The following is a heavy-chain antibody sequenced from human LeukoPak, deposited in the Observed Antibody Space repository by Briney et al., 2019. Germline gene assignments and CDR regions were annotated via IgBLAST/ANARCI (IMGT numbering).Heavy chain of an antibody. V-gene: IGHV4-59*01. D-gene: IGHD5-18*01. CDR1: GGSISTYY. CDR2: IYYSGST. J-gene: IGHJ4*02. CDR3: ARGYSYGYTPSFDS. Sequence: PSETLSLTCTVFGGSISTYYWTWIRQPPGKGLEYIGYIYYSGSTNYNPSLKSRVTISVDTSKNQFSLKLTSVTAADTAVYYCARGYSYGYTPSFDSWGQGTLVTVSS.